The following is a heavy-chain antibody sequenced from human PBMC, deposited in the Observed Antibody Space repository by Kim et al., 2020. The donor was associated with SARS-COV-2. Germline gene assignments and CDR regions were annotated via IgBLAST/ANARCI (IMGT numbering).Heavy chain of an antibody. CDR3: ARHGNDYGDLGFDP. CDR1: GGTFSSYA. J-gene: IGHJ5*02. V-gene: IGHV1-69*13. Sequence: SVKVSCKASGGTFSSYAISWVRQAPGQGLEWMGGIIPIFGTANYAQKFQGRVTITADESTSTAYMELSSLRSEDTAVYYCARHGNDYGDLGFDPWGQGTLVTVSS. D-gene: IGHD4-17*01. CDR2: IIPIFGTA.